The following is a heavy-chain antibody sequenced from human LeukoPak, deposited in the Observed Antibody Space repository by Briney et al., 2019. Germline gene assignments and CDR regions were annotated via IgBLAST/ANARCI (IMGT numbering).Heavy chain of an antibody. Sequence: ASVKVSCKASGYTFSTYGISWVRQAPGQGLEWIGWISAYSGNTNYAQKFQGRVTMTTDTSTSTAYMELRSLRSDDTAVYYCARGDYGGFDYWGQGTLVTVSS. CDR2: ISAYSGNT. CDR1: GYTFSTYG. D-gene: IGHD4-23*01. J-gene: IGHJ4*02. V-gene: IGHV1-18*01. CDR3: ARGDYGGFDY.